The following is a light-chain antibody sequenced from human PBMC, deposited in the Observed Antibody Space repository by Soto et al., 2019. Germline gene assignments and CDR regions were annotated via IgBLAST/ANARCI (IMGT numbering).Light chain of an antibody. Sequence: EIVLTQSPATLSLSPGKRATLSCRASQSVDSHLHWYQQKPGQAPRLLIYDASNRATGIPARVSGSGSGTDFTLTVSSLEPEDFAVYYCQQRSSWPRTFGQGTKVEIK. CDR2: DAS. CDR3: QQRSSWPRT. CDR1: QSVDSH. V-gene: IGKV3-11*01. J-gene: IGKJ1*01.